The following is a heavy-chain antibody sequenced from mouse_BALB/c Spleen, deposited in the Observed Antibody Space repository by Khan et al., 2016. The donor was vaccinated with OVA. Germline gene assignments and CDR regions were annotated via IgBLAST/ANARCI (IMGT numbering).Heavy chain of an antibody. Sequence: QVQLKQSGPGLVQPSQSLSITCTVSGFSLTTYGIHWVRQSPGKGLEWLGVIWSGGNADYNAAFISRLSISKGNSKSQVFFKMNSLQADDTAIYYCARNSDRYDFSYWGQGTLVTVSA. D-gene: IGHD2-14*01. CDR2: IWSGGNA. J-gene: IGHJ3*01. CDR1: GFSLTTYG. CDR3: ARNSDRYDFSY. V-gene: IGHV2-4-1*01.